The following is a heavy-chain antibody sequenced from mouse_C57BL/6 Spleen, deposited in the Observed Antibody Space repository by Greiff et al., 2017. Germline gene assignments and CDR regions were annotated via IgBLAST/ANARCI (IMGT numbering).Heavy chain of an antibody. CDR2: IYPSDSET. Sequence: QVQLQQPGAELVRPGSSVKLSCKASGYTFTSYWMDWVKQRPGQGLEWIGNIYPSDSETHYNQKFKDKATLTVDKSSSTAYMPLSSLTSEDSAVYYCARGVTGGGNYWGQGTTLTVSS. CDR3: ARGVTGGGNY. CDR1: GYTFTSYW. J-gene: IGHJ2*01. D-gene: IGHD4-1*01. V-gene: IGHV1-61*01.